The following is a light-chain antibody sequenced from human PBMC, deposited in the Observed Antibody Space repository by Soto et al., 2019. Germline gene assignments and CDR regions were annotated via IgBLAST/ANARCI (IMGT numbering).Light chain of an antibody. CDR3: SSYTFSNTWV. CDR1: SSDIGGHNF. CDR2: GVS. J-gene: IGLJ3*02. V-gene: IGLV2-14*01. Sequence: QSALTQPASVSESLGQSITISCSGTSSDIGGHNFVSWYQQLPGKTPKVLIYGVSNRPSGISNRFSGSKSGNTASLTISGLQAEDEADYYCSSYTFSNTWVFGGGPKVTVL.